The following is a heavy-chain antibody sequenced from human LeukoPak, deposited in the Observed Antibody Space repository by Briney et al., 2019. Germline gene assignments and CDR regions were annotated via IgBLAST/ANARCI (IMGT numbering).Heavy chain of an antibody. CDR3: ARGPRRSSGWYDY. J-gene: IGHJ4*02. Sequence: ASVKVSCKASGYTFTGYYMHWVRQAPGQGLEWMGRNNPNSGGTNYAQKFQGRVTMTRDTSISTAYMELSRLRSDDTAVYYCARGPRRSSGWYDYWGQGTLVTVSS. CDR1: GYTFTGYY. D-gene: IGHD6-19*01. CDR2: NNPNSGGT. V-gene: IGHV1-2*06.